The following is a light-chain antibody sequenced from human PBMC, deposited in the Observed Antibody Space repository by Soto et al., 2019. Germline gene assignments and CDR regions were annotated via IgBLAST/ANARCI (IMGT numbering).Light chain of an antibody. J-gene: IGKJ2*01. Sequence: DIQLTQSPSSLSASVGDTVTITCPASPHIPKSLNWYQQRPGKAPKLLIHGASSLETGVPSRFSGYGSGTYFTFTISSLQPEDIATYYCQQYDNLLYTFGQGTKLEIK. CDR2: GAS. CDR3: QQYDNLLYT. V-gene: IGKV1-33*01. CDR1: PHIPKS.